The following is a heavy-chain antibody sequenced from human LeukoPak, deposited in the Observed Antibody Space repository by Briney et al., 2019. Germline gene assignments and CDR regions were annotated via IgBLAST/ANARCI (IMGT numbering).Heavy chain of an antibody. CDR2: TYYRSKWYN. V-gene: IGHV6-1*01. Sequence: SQTLSLTCAISGDSVSSNSAAWNWIRQSPSRGLEWLGRTYYRSKWYNDYAVSVKSRITINPDTSKNQFSLQLNSVTPEDTAVYYCARAALYCSGGSCSSLGFDYWGQGTLVTVSP. D-gene: IGHD2-15*01. CDR3: ARAALYCSGGSCSSLGFDY. CDR1: GDSVSSNSAA. J-gene: IGHJ4*02.